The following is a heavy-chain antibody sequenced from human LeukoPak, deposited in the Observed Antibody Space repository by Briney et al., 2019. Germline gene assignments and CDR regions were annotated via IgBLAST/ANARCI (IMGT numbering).Heavy chain of an antibody. J-gene: IGHJ4*02. CDR3: AREYYDSSGYYYFDY. V-gene: IGHV1-2*02. D-gene: IGHD3-22*01. Sequence: GASVKVSRKASGYTFANFGITWVRQAPGQGLEWMGWINPNSGGTNYAQKFQGRVTMTRDTSISTAYMELSRLRSDDTAVYYCAREYYDSSGYYYFDYWGQGTLVTVSS. CDR2: INPNSGGT. CDR1: GYTFANFG.